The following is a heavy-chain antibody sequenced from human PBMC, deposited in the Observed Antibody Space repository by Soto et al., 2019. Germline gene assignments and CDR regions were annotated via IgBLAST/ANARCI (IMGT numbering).Heavy chain of an antibody. Sequence: PGGSLRLSCAASGFTFSSYSMNWVRQAPGKGLEWVSSISSSSSYIYYADSVKGRFTISRDNAKNSLYLQMNSLRAEDTAVYYCAREDDSSGWYSSDYWGQGTLVTVSS. CDR3: AREDDSSGWYSSDY. CDR1: GFTFSSYS. CDR2: ISSSSSYI. D-gene: IGHD6-19*01. J-gene: IGHJ4*02. V-gene: IGHV3-21*01.